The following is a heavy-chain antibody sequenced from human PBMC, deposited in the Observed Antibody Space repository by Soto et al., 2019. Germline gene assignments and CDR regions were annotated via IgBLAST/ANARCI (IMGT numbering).Heavy chain of an antibody. CDR2: IWYDGSNK. CDR1: GFTFSSYG. Sequence: QVQLVESGGGVVQPGRSLRLSSAASGFTFSSYGMHWVRQAPGKGLEWVAVIWYDGSNKYYADSVKGRFTISRDNSKNTLYLQMNSLRAEDTAVYYCARVSEGGSYYGGLDYWGQGTLVTVSS. J-gene: IGHJ4*02. D-gene: IGHD1-26*01. CDR3: ARVSEGGSYYGGLDY. V-gene: IGHV3-33*01.